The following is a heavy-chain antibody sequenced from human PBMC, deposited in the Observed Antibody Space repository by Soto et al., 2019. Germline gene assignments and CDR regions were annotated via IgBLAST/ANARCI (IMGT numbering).Heavy chain of an antibody. V-gene: IGHV4-59*12. Sequence: SETLSLTCTVSGGSISSYHWSWIRQPPGKGLEWIGYMYYSGSTNYNPSLKSRVTISVDTSKNQFSLKVSSVTAADTAVYYCAREGSGSCSGGSCYMSLDYWGQGTLVTI. D-gene: IGHD2-15*01. J-gene: IGHJ4*02. CDR1: GGSISSYH. CDR3: AREGSGSCSGGSCYMSLDY. CDR2: MYYSGST.